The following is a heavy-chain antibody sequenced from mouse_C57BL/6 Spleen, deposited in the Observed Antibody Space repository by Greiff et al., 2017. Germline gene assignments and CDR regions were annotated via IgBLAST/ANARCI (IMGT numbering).Heavy chain of an antibody. V-gene: IGHV1-55*01. J-gene: IGHJ3*01. CDR3: ARRAGMGGAVWFAD. Sequence: QVQLQQPGAELVKPGASVKMSCKASGYTFTSYWITWVKQRPGQGLEWIGDIYPGSGSTNYNETFTSKATLTVDTSSGTAYMPLSSQASEDSAVYYCARRAGMGGAVWFADWGQGTLGTVSA. D-gene: IGHD3-3*01. CDR1: GYTFTSYW. CDR2: IYPGSGST.